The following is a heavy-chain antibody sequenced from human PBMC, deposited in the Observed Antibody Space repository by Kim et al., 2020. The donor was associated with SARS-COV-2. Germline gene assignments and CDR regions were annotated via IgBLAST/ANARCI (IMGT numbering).Heavy chain of an antibody. Sequence: NASLKCRVTISVYTSKNQCSLKLSSVTAADTAVYYCARVTEMGQWLGIDYWGQGTLVTVSS. CDR3: ARVTEMGQWLGIDY. V-gene: IGHV4-59*01. D-gene: IGHD6-19*01. J-gene: IGHJ4*02.